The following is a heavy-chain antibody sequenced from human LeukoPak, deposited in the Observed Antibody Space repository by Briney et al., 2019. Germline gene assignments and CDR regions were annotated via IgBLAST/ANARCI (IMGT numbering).Heavy chain of an antibody. D-gene: IGHD2-2*01. Sequence: ASVKVSCKASGYTFTSYGISWVRQAPGQGLEWMGWISAYKGNTNYAQKLQGRVTMTTDTSTSTAYMELRSLRSDDTAVYYCARDGVDIVVVPAAKVYYYYYMDVWGKGTTVTVSS. CDR3: ARDGVDIVVVPAAKVYYYYYMDV. V-gene: IGHV1-18*01. CDR2: ISAYKGNT. J-gene: IGHJ6*03. CDR1: GYTFTSYG.